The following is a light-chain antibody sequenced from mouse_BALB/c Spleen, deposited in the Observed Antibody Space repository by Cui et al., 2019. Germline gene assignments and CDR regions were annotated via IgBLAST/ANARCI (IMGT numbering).Light chain of an antibody. V-gene: IGKV4-68*01. CDR1: SSVSY. CDR2: VTA. J-gene: IGKJ5*01. Sequence: QIVLTQSPALMSASPGEKVTMTCSASSSVSYREWYKQKTRSCRKRWIEVTANRGCGVPARFSGSGCGTSYSLTISSMEAEDAATYYCQQWSSNPITFGAGTKLELK. CDR3: QQWSSNPIT.